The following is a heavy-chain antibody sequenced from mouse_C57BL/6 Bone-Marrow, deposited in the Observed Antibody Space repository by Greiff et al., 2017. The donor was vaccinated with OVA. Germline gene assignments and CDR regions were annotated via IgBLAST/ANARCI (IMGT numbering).Heavy chain of an antibody. Sequence: VQLMESGAELARPGASVKLSCKASGYTFTSYGISWVKQRTGQGLEWIGEIYPRSGNTYYNEKFKGKATLTADKSSSTAYMELRSLTSEDSAVHFCARGYYGPFAYWGQGTLVTVSA. CDR2: IYPRSGNT. CDR3: ARGYYGPFAY. CDR1: GYTFTSYG. J-gene: IGHJ3*01. V-gene: IGHV1-81*01. D-gene: IGHD1-1*01.